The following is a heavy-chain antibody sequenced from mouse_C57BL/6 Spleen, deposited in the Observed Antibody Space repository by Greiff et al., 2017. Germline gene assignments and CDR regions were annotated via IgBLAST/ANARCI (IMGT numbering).Heavy chain of an antibody. Sequence: VQLQESGAELVRPGASVTLSCKASGYTFTDYEMHWVKQTPVHGLEWIVAIDPETGGTAYNQKFKGKAILTADKSSSTAYMELRRLTSEDSAVYYCTKIYYDYDEWSWYGGQGTTLTVSS. CDR1: GYTFTDYE. J-gene: IGHJ2*01. V-gene: IGHV1-15*01. D-gene: IGHD2-4*01. CDR3: TKIYYDYDEWSWY. CDR2: IDPETGGT.